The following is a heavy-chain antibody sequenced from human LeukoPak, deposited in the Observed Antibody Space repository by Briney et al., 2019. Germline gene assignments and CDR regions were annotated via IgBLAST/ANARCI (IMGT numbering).Heavy chain of an antibody. V-gene: IGHV4-30-2*01. CDR1: GGSISSGGYT. Sequence: SETLSLTCAVSGGSISSGGYTWSWIRQPPGKGLEWIGYIYHSGSTYYNPSLKSRVTISVDRSKNQFSLKLSSVTAADTAVYYCASVRVRSFDYWGQGTLVTVSS. J-gene: IGHJ4*02. D-gene: IGHD3-10*01. CDR2: IYHSGST. CDR3: ASVRVRSFDY.